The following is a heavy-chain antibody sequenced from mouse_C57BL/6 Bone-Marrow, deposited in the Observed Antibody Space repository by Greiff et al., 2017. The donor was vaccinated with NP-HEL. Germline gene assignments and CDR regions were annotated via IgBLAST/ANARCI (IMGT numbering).Heavy chain of an antibody. V-gene: IGHV5-4*01. CDR2: ISDGGSYT. D-gene: IGHD5-5*01. J-gene: IGHJ4*01. Sequence: EVKLMESGGGLVKPGGSLKLSCAASGFTFSSYAMSWVRQTPEKRLEWVATISDGGSYTYYPDNVKGRFTISRDNAKNNLYLQMSHLKSEDTAMYYCARELPSGDYWGQGTSVTVSS. CDR1: GFTFSSYA. CDR3: ARELPSGDY.